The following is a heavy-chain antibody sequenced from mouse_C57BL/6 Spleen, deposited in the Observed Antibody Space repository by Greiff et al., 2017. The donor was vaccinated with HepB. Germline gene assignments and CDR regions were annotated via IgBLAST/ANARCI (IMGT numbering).Heavy chain of an antibody. Sequence: QVQLQQPGAELVKPGASVKMSCKASGYTFTSYWITWVKQRPGQGLEWIGDIYPGSGSTNYNEKFKSKATLTVDISSSTAYMQLSSLTSEDSAVYYCATYYGNYGYFDVWGTGTTVTVSS. CDR3: ATYYGNYGYFDV. V-gene: IGHV1-55*01. D-gene: IGHD2-10*01. CDR1: GYTFTSYW. CDR2: IYPGSGST. J-gene: IGHJ1*03.